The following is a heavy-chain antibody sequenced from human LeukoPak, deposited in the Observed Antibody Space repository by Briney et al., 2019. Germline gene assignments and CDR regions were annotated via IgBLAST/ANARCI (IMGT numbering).Heavy chain of an antibody. CDR3: AREVTMVRGVVNWFDP. Sequence: PSETLSLTCTVSGGSISSYYWSWIRQPPGKGLEWIGYIYYSGSTNYNPSLKSRVTISVDTSKNQFSLKLSSVTAADTAVYYCAREVTMVRGVVNWFDPWGQGTLVTVSS. J-gene: IGHJ5*02. D-gene: IGHD3-10*01. CDR1: GGSISSYY. CDR2: IYYSGST. V-gene: IGHV4-59*12.